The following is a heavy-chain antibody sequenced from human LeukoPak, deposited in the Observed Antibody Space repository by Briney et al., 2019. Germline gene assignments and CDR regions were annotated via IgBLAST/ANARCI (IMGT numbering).Heavy chain of an antibody. CDR3: ARDRGYSGYEPLRDY. Sequence: GGSLRLSCADSGFTFSSYAMHWVRQAPGKGLEWVAVISYDGSNKYYADSVKGRFTISRDNSKNTLYLQMNSLRAEDTAVYYCARDRGYSGYEPLRDYWGQGILVTVSS. CDR1: GFTFSSYA. CDR2: ISYDGSNK. J-gene: IGHJ4*02. V-gene: IGHV3-30-3*01. D-gene: IGHD5-12*01.